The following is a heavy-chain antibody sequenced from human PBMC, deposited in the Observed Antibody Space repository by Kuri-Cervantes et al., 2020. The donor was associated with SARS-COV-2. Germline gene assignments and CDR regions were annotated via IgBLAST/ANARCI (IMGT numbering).Heavy chain of an antibody. CDR3: VRDGDHWNFDY. V-gene: IGHV3-48*03. Sequence: GESLKISCAASGFTLSPYEMSWVRQSPGKGLEWVSYISSSGTTTHYADSVKGRFTISRDNAKNSLYLQMNSLRAEDTAVYYCVRDGDHWNFDYWGQGTLVTVSS. CDR1: GFTLSPYE. J-gene: IGHJ4*02. D-gene: IGHD1-1*01. CDR2: ISSSGTTT.